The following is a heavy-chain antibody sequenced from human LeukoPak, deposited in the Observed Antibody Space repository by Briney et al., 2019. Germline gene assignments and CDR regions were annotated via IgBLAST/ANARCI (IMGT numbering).Heavy chain of an antibody. J-gene: IGHJ6*02. Sequence: GSLRLSCAASGFPFSSYGMHWVRQAPGKGLEWVAVISYDGSNKYYADSVKGRFTISRDNSKNTLYLQMNSLRAEDTAVYYCAKELEVVEDYYYYGMDVWGQGTTVTVSS. CDR1: GFPFSSYG. CDR2: ISYDGSNK. CDR3: AKELEVVEDYYYYGMDV. D-gene: IGHD3-22*01. V-gene: IGHV3-30*18.